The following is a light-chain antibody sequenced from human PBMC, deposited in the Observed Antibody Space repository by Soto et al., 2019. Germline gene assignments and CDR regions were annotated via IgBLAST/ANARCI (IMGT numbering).Light chain of an antibody. J-gene: IGLJ3*02. V-gene: IGLV2-11*01. CDR3: CSYAGNSLWV. Sequence: QSALTQPRSVSGSPGQSVTISCDGSSSDVGGSEFVSWYQQHPVKAPKLVIYDVTKRPSGVPDRFSGSKSGNTASLTISGLQAEDEADYYCCSYAGNSLWVFGGGTKLTVV. CDR2: DVT. CDR1: SSDVGGSEF.